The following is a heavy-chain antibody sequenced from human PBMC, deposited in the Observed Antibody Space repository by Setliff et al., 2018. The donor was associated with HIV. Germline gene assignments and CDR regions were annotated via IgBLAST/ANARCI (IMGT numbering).Heavy chain of an antibody. D-gene: IGHD3-10*01. J-gene: IGHJ1*01. CDR2: INTHNGNT. CDR3: ARGWSEGTTVVQVEYFHH. V-gene: IGHV1-18*01. CDR1: GYIFTTFG. Sequence: ASVKVSCKASGYIFTTFGFSWVRQAPGQGLEWMGWINTHNGNTHYARKFQGRVTITAGKSTSTVYMELRNLRSDDTAVYYCARGWSEGTTVVQVEYFHHWGQGTLVTVSS.